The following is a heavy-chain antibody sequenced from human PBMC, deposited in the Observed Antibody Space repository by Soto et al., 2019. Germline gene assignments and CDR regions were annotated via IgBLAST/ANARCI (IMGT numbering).Heavy chain of an antibody. Sequence: PGGSLRLSCAGSGFTPTTTPLSWVRQPPGKGLEWVTTISGTASRTYYVDSVKGRFFISRDNSKNTETLQMNNLTLDDTAVYYCATSFRYFDNWGQGTRVTVSS. CDR3: ATSFRYFDN. CDR1: GFTPTTTP. CDR2: ISGTASRT. J-gene: IGHJ4*02. V-gene: IGHV3-23*01. D-gene: IGHD3-9*01.